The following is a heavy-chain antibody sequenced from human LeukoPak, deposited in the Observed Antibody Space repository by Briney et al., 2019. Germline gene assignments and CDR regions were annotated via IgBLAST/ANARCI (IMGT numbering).Heavy chain of an antibody. D-gene: IGHD3-10*01. CDR2: VYWDDDK. V-gene: IGHV2-5*02. Sequence: ESGPTLVKPTQTLTLTCTFSGFSLTTSGVGVGWIRQPPGKALEWLAVVYWDDDKRYSPSLRSRLTITKDTSKNQVVLTLTNMDPVDTATYYCAHCRSYFYGSGRVDSWGQGTLVTVSS. J-gene: IGHJ4*02. CDR1: GFSLTTSGVG. CDR3: AHCRSYFYGSGRVDS.